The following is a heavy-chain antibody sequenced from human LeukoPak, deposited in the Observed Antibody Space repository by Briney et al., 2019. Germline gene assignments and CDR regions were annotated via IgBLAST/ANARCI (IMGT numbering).Heavy chain of an antibody. J-gene: IGHJ3*02. D-gene: IGHD3-10*01. CDR3: AKDLYYYGSGSYDAFDI. CDR2: ISYDGSNK. V-gene: IGHV3-30*18. Sequence: GRSLRLSCAASGFTFSSYGMHWVRQAPGKRLEWVAVISYDGSNKYYADSVKGRFTISRDNSKNTLYLQMNSLRAEDTAVYYCAKDLYYYGSGSYDAFDIWGQGTMVTVSS. CDR1: GFTFSSYG.